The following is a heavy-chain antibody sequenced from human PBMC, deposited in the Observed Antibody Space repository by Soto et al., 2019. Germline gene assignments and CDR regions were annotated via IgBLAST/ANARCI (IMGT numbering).Heavy chain of an antibody. V-gene: IGHV3-21*01. D-gene: IGHD6-13*01. CDR1: GFTFSSYS. CDR3: ARDPPIAAAGHPPFDP. CDR2: ISSSSSYI. J-gene: IGHJ5*02. Sequence: GGSLRLSCAASGFTFSSYSMNWVRQAPGKGLEWVSSISSSSSYIYYADSVKGRFTISRDNGKNSLYLQMNSLRAEDTAVYYCARDPPIAAAGHPPFDPWGQGTLVTVSS.